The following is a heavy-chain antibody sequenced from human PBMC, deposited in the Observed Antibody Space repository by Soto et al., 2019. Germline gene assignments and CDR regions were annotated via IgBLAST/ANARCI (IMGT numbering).Heavy chain of an antibody. CDR3: ASPTMDYYYYYGMDV. CDR2: IIPIFGTA. D-gene: IGHD3-10*01. J-gene: IGHJ6*02. V-gene: IGHV1-69*14. Sequence: QVQLVQSGAEVKKPGSSVKVSCKASGGTFSSYAISWVRQAPGQGLEWMGGIIPIFGTANYAQKFQCRVTITADKSTSTAYRELSSLRSDDTAVYYCASPTMDYYYYYGMDVWGQGTTVTVSS. CDR1: GGTFSSYA.